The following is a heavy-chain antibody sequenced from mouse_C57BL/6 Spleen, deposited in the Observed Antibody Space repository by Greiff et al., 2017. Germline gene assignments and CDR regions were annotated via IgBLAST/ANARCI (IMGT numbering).Heavy chain of an antibody. CDR2: IHPSDSDT. CDR3: AIEGDSSGYAFDY. CDR1: GYTFTSYC. V-gene: IGHV1-74*01. J-gene: IGHJ2*01. Sequence: QVQLQQPGAELVKPGASVKVSCKASGYTFTSYCMHWVKQRHGQGLEWIGRIHPSDSDTNYNHKFKGKATLTVDKSSSTASMLLSSLTSEDAAVYYCAIEGDSSGYAFDYWGQGTTLTVSS. D-gene: IGHD3-2*02.